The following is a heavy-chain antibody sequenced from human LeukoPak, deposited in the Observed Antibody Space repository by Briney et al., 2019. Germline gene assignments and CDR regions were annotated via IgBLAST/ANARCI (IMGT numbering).Heavy chain of an antibody. J-gene: IGHJ6*02. CDR3: AKPYYDSSGYVMDV. D-gene: IGHD3-22*01. V-gene: IGHV3-23*01. Sequence: GGSLRLSCAAAGFTFSSYAMSWVRQAPGKGLEWVSAISGSGGSTYYADSVKGRFTISRDNSKNTLYLQMNSLRAEDTAVYYCAKPYYDSSGYVMDVWGQGTTVTVSS. CDR2: ISGSGGST. CDR1: GFTFSSYA.